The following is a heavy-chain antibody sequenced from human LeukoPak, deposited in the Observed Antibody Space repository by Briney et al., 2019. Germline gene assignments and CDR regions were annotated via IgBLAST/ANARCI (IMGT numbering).Heavy chain of an antibody. CDR2: ISSSSSYI. CDR1: GFTFSSYS. D-gene: IGHD5-18*01. Sequence: GGSLRLSCAASGFTFSSYSMNWVRQAPGKGLEWVSAISSSSSYIYYADSVKVRFTISRDNAKNSLYLQMNSLRAEDTAVYYCARDGNEGYSVASNFDYWGQGTLVTVSS. J-gene: IGHJ4*02. V-gene: IGHV3-21*01. CDR3: ARDGNEGYSVASNFDY.